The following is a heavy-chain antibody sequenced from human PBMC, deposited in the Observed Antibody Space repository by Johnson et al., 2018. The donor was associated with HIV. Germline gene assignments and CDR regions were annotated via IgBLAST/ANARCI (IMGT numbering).Heavy chain of an antibody. CDR2: INLNGGST. V-gene: IGHV3-20*04. J-gene: IGHJ3*02. Sequence: EVQLVESGGGVVRPGGSLRLSCAASGFTFDDYGMSWVRQTPGKGLEWVAGINLNGGSTGYADSVKGRFTISRDNAKKSLCLQMNTLRAEDTALYYCASEAKHHVGANRVSSFDIWGQGTMVTVSA. CDR1: GFTFDDYG. D-gene: IGHD1-26*01. CDR3: ASEAKHHVGANRVSSFDI.